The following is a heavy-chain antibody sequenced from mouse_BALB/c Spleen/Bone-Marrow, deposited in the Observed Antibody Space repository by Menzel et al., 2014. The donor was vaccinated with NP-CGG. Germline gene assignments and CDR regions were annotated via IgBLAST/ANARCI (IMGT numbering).Heavy chain of an antibody. D-gene: IGHD1-1*01. J-gene: IGHJ3*01. CDR2: ISDGGSYT. V-gene: IGHV5-4*02. Sequence: VQLKDSGGGLVKPGGSLKLSCAASGFTFSDYYMYWVRQTPKKRLEWVATISDGGSYTYYPDSVKGRFTVSRDNAKNNLYLQMSSLKSEDTAMYYCVLRWFAYWGQGTLVTVSA. CDR1: GFTFSDYY. CDR3: VLRWFAY.